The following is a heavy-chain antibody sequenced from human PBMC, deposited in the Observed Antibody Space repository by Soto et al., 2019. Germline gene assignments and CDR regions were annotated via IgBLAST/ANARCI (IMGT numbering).Heavy chain of an antibody. CDR3: AHRVLRTVFGLVTTTAIYFDF. CDR1: GFSLTTRGVG. J-gene: IGHJ4*02. Sequence: QITLNESGPPGVRPTETLTLTCRFSGFSLTTRGVGVGWIRQSPGKAPEWLALIYWDDDKRYSASLKSRLTTTKDTSKNQVVLTVSDLDPTDTATYYCAHRVLRTVFGLVTTTAIYFDFWGQGTPVAVSS. D-gene: IGHD3-3*01. CDR2: IYWDDDK. V-gene: IGHV2-5*02.